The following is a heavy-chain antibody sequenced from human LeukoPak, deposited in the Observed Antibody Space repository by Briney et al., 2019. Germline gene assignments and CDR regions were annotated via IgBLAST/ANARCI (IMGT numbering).Heavy chain of an antibody. Sequence: SETLSLTCTVSGGSISSYYWSWIRQPAGKGLEWIGRIYTSGSTNYNPSLKSRVTMSVDTSKNQLSLKLSSVTAADTAVYYCARDCSGGSCYSNSGVDYWGQGTLVTVSS. J-gene: IGHJ4*02. D-gene: IGHD2-15*01. CDR1: GGSISSYY. V-gene: IGHV4-4*07. CDR3: ARDCSGGSCYSNSGVDY. CDR2: IYTSGST.